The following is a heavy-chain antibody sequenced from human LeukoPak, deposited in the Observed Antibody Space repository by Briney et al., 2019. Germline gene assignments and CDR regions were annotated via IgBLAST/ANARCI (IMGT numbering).Heavy chain of an antibody. V-gene: IGHV4-30-2*01. Sequence: PSETLSLTCAVSGGSISSGGYSWSWIRQPPGKGLEWIGYIYHSGSTNYNPSLKSRVTISVDKSKNQFSLKLSSVTAADTAVYYCARLRITIFGVVISNYYYGMDVWGQGTTVTVSS. CDR1: GGSISSGGYS. J-gene: IGHJ6*02. D-gene: IGHD3-3*01. CDR2: IYHSGST. CDR3: ARLRITIFGVVISNYYYGMDV.